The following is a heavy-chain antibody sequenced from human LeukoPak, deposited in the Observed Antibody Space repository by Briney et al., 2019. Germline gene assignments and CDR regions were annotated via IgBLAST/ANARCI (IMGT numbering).Heavy chain of an antibody. J-gene: IGHJ5*02. CDR2: IYPGDSYT. V-gene: IGHV5-51*01. Sequence: GESLKISCKGSGYSFTSYWIGWVRQMPGKGLEWMGIIYPGDSYTNYSPSFQGHVTISADKSISTAYLQWSSLKASDTAMYYCARLIAVADNWFDPWGQGTLVTVSS. CDR3: ARLIAVADNWFDP. D-gene: IGHD6-13*01. CDR1: GYSFTSYW.